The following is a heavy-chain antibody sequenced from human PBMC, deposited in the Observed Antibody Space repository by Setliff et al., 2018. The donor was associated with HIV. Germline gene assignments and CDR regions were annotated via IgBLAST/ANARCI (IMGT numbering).Heavy chain of an antibody. J-gene: IGHJ4*02. Sequence: SETLSLTCAVSGGSFTGYYWSWIRQTPGKGLEWIAEINHSGSTNYNPSLKSRVTISLGTSKNQFSLKMTSVTAADTAVYYCATGITVAPDYWGQGSLVTVSS. CDR3: ATGITVAPDY. CDR1: GGSFTGYY. CDR2: INHSGST. V-gene: IGHV4-34*01. D-gene: IGHD6-19*01.